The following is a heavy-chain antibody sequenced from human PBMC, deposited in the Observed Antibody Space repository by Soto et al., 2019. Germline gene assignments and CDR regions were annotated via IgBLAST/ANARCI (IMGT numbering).Heavy chain of an antibody. CDR3: ARAYCGGDCSLDY. V-gene: IGHV1-46*01. CDR1: GYIFTSYY. CDR2: IKPSGGST. J-gene: IGHJ4*02. Sequence: QVQLVQSGAEVKKPGASVKVSCKASGYIFTSYYIKWVRQAPGQGLEWLGIIKPSGGSTSYAQKFQGRVTMTRDTSTSTVYMELSSLRSEDTAVYYCARAYCGGDCSLDYGGQGTLVTVSS. D-gene: IGHD2-21*02.